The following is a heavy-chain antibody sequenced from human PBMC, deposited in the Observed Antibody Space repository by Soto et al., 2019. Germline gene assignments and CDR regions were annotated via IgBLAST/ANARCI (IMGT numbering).Heavy chain of an antibody. Sequence: ASVKVSCKASGYTFTSYGISWVRQAPGQGLEWMGWISAYNGNTNYAQKLQGRVTMTTDTSTSTAYVELRSLRSDDTAVYYCASPSGWYRSAFDIWGQGTMVTVSS. V-gene: IGHV1-18*01. CDR2: ISAYNGNT. J-gene: IGHJ3*02. D-gene: IGHD6-19*01. CDR1: GYTFTSYG. CDR3: ASPSGWYRSAFDI.